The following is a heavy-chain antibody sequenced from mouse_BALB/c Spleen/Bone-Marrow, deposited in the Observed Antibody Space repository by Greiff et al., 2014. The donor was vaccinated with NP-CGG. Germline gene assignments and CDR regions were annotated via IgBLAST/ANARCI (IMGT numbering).Heavy chain of an antibody. Sequence: VQLQQSGAELVRPGASVKLSCKASGYSFTSYWMNWVKQRPGQGLEWIGMIHPSDSETRLNQKFKDKATLTVDKSCTAYMQLSSPTSEDSAVYYCARRERTGMNYWGQGTTLTVSS. J-gene: IGHJ2*01. V-gene: IGHV1-61*01. D-gene: IGHD4-1*01. CDR1: GYSFTSYW. CDR2: IHPSDSET. CDR3: ARRERTGMNY.